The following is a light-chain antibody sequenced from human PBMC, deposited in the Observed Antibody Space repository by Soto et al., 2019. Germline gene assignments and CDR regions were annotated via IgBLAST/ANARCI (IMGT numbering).Light chain of an antibody. J-gene: IGKJ1*01. CDR3: QQYNNWPRT. CDR2: GAS. V-gene: IGKV3-15*01. Sequence: EIVMPQSPSTLSVSPGERATLSCRASQSVSSNLAWYQQKPGQAPRLLIYGASTRATGIPARFSGSGSGTEFTLTISSLQSEDFAVYYCQQYNNWPRTFGQGTQV. CDR1: QSVSSN.